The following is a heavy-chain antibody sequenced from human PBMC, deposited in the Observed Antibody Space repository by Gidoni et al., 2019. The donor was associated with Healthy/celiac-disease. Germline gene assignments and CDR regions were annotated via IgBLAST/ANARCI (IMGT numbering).Heavy chain of an antibody. Sequence: EVQLVESGGGLVQPGRSLRLSCAASGFTFDDYAMHWVRQAPGKGLELVSGSSWNSGSIGYADSVKGRFTISRDNAKNSLYLQMNSLRAEDTALYYCAKDSSGWYGRFFDYWGQGTLVTVSS. V-gene: IGHV3-9*01. D-gene: IGHD6-19*01. CDR2: SSWNSGSI. J-gene: IGHJ4*02. CDR3: AKDSSGWYGRFFDY. CDR1: GFTFDDYA.